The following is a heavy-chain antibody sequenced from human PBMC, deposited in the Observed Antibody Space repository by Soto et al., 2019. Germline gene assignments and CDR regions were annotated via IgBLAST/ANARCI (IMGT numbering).Heavy chain of an antibody. D-gene: IGHD5-18*01. CDR1: GDSVSSNSAA. CDR2: TYYRSKWYN. CDR3: ARDQGYSYGDYYYYYYGMDV. V-gene: IGHV6-1*01. J-gene: IGHJ6*02. Sequence: SQTLSLTCAISGDSVSSNSAAWNWIRQSPSRGLEWLGRTYYRSKWYNDYAVSVKSRITINPDTSKNQFSLQLNSVTPKDTAVYYCARDQGYSYGDYYYYYYGMDVWGQGTTVTVSS.